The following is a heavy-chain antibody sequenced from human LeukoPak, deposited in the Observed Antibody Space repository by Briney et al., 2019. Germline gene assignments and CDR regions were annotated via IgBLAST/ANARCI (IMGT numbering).Heavy chain of an antibody. CDR3: ARDSKYCSSTSCFWYFDY. D-gene: IGHD2-2*01. CDR1: GYPFSTYG. Sequence: ASVKVSCKASGYPFSTYGINWVRQAPGQGLEWMGWISGHNGNTNYVQKLQGRVTMTTDTSTSTAYMELSRLRSDDTAVYYCARDSKYCSSTSCFWYFDYWGQGTLVTVSS. V-gene: IGHV1-18*01. CDR2: ISGHNGNT. J-gene: IGHJ4*02.